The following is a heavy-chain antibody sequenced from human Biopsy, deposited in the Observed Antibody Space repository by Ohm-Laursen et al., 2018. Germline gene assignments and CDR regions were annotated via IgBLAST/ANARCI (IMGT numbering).Heavy chain of an antibody. D-gene: IGHD3-3*01. CDR3: AKEAFQSPGSYAFDL. Sequence: LRLSCAASGFSFSLYAMHWVRQAPGKGLEWVALIAYDGSYTKYTDSVKGRFIISRDNLRNKVDLQMSSLRADDTAVYFCAKEAFQSPGSYAFDLWGQGTTVLVSS. V-gene: IGHV3-30*18. CDR2: IAYDGSYT. J-gene: IGHJ3*01. CDR1: GFSFSLYA.